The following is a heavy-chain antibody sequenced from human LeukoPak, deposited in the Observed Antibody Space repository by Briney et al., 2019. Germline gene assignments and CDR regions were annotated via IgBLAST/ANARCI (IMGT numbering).Heavy chain of an antibody. D-gene: IGHD2-21*02. J-gene: IGHJ4*02. CDR1: GGSTSSYY. CDR2: IYQRATV. CDR3: ARAFCVGDCFVLHIYFDS. Sequence: NPSETLSLTCTVSGGSTSSYYWSWIRQPPGKGLEWIGSIYQRATVHYNPSLKSRVTISLDTSKNQFSLNLRSMKASDTAVYYCARAFCVGDCFVLHIYFDSWGLGTLVTVSS. V-gene: IGHV4-59*08.